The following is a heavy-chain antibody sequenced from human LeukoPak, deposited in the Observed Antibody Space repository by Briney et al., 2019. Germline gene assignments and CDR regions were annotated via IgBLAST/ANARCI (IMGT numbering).Heavy chain of an antibody. CDR1: GYTLTELS. CDR3: AASSYDYVWGSYRYGGGLDY. J-gene: IGHJ4*02. CDR2: FDPEDGEA. Sequence: GASVTVSCKVSGYTLTELSMHWVRQAPGKGLEWMGSFDPEDGEAIYAQKFQDRVTMTEDTSTDTAYMELSSLRSEDTAMYYCAASSYDYVWGSYRYGGGLDYWGQGTLVTVSS. V-gene: IGHV1-24*01. D-gene: IGHD3-16*02.